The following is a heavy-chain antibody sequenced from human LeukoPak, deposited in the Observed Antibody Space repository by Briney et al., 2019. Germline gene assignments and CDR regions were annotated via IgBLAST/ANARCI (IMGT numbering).Heavy chain of an antibody. CDR1: GGSISSYY. D-gene: IGHD6-19*01. Sequence: PSETLSLTCTVSGGSISSYYWAWIRQPPGKGLEWIASIYYSGSTYYNPSLKSRVTISVDTSRNQLSLKLNSVTAADTAVYYCASLAVAGLSEGYWGQGTLVIVSS. CDR3: ASLAVAGLSEGY. J-gene: IGHJ4*02. CDR2: IYYSGST. V-gene: IGHV4-39*01.